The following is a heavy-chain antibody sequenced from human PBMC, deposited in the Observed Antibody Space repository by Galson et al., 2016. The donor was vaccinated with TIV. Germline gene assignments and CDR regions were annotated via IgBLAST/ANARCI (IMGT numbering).Heavy chain of an antibody. CDR2: IIPILGMT. CDR3: GGSYSSGWRVDN. CDR1: GGTFSSYA. V-gene: IGHV1-69*04. J-gene: IGHJ4*02. Sequence: SVKVSCKASGGTFSSYALSWVRQAPGQGLEWMGRIIPILGMTNYAQRFQGRVTITADRSATTAYMELNSLRSEDTAVYYCGGSYSSGWRVDNWGQGTLVTVSS. D-gene: IGHD6-19*01.